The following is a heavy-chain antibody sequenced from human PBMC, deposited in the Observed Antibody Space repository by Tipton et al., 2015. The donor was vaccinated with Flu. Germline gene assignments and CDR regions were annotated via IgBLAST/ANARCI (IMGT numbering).Heavy chain of an antibody. CDR3: AREIPGGATNLDY. V-gene: IGHV3-7*03. CDR1: GFTFSHYW. CDR2: INQDGSEK. J-gene: IGHJ4*02. Sequence: LTCAASGFTFSHYWMNWVRQAPGKGLEWVANINQDGSEKHYVESVKGRFTISRDNAKNSLYLQMSSLRAEDTAVYYCAREIPGGATNLDYWGQGTSVTVSA. D-gene: IGHD2-21*01.